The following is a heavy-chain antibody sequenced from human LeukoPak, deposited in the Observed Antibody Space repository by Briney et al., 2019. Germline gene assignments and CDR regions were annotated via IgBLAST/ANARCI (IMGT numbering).Heavy chain of an antibody. V-gene: IGHV3-30*02. D-gene: IGHD3-22*01. CDR3: AKDPYYYDSSGYRGYYYGMDV. CDR2: IWYDGNDK. J-gene: IGHJ6*02. CDR1: GFTFSNYA. Sequence: GGSLRLSCAASGFTFSNYAMHWVRQAPGKGLEWVAVIWYDGNDKYYADSVKGRFTISRDNSKNTLYLQMNSLRAEDTAVYYCAKDPYYYDSSGYRGYYYGMDVWGQGTTVTVSS.